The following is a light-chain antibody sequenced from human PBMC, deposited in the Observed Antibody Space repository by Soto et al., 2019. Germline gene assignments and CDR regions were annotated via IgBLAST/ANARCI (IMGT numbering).Light chain of an antibody. CDR2: EVS. J-gene: IGKJ1*01. CDR3: MQGSYWPRT. CDR1: QSLLYTDGNTY. Sequence: VVTQSPLSLPVTLGQPASISCRSSQSLLYTDGNTYLSWFQQRPGQSPRRLIYEVSNRDSGVPDRFSGSGSGTDFTLKISRVEAEDVGVYYCMQGSYWPRTFGQGTKVEIK. V-gene: IGKV2-30*01.